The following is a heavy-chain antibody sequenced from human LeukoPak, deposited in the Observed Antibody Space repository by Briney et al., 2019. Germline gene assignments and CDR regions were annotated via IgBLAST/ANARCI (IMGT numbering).Heavy chain of an antibody. CDR3: ARVFKDFWSGRPYYFDY. J-gene: IGHJ4*02. D-gene: IGHD3-3*01. V-gene: IGHV4-34*01. Sequence: PSETLSLACAVYGGSFSGYYWSWIRQPLGKGLEWIGEINHSGSTNYNPSLKSRVTISVDTSKNQFSLKLSSVTAADTAVYYCARVFKDFWSGRPYYFDYWGQGTLVTVSS. CDR2: INHSGST. CDR1: GGSFSGYY.